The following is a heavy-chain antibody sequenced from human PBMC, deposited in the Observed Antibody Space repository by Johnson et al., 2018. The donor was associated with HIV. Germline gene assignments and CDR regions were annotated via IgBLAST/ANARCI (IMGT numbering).Heavy chain of an antibody. V-gene: IGHV3-7*01. CDR3: ARDDTGYSSSFDAFDV. D-gene: IGHD6-13*01. CDR2: IKQDGSEK. Sequence: MLLVESGGGLVQPGGSLRLSCAASGFTFSSYWMSWVRQAPGKGLEWVANIKQDGSEKYYVDSVKGRFTISRDYSKNTLYLQMNSLRTYDTAVYYCARDDTGYSSSFDAFDVWGQGTMVTVSS. CDR1: GFTFSSYW. J-gene: IGHJ3*01.